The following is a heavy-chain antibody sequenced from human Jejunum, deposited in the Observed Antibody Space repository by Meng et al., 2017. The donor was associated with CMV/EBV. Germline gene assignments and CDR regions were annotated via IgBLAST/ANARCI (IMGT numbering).Heavy chain of an antibody. D-gene: IGHD2-21*01. J-gene: IGHJ4*01. CDR3: ARRGGGDYPFYFDY. V-gene: IGHV4-34*01. Sequence: YGGAFSDFYSTWIRQPPGKGLEWIGEIHHSGSTNYNPSLKSRVTVSGDTSRKQFSLKMTSVTAADTAVYYCARRGGGDYPFYFDYWGRGTPVTVSS. CDR1: GGAFSDFY. CDR2: IHHSGST.